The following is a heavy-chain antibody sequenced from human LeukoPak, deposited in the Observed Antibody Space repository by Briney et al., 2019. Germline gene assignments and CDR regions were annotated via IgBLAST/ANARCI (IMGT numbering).Heavy chain of an antibody. CDR2: IAYDGSRA. CDR3: TRYSNDHFDY. V-gene: IGHV3-33*01. J-gene: IGHJ4*02. D-gene: IGHD6-13*01. CDR1: GFTFGGYG. Sequence: GGSLRLSCAGSGFTFGGYGMHWFRQTPGKGLEWVAVIAYDGSRAFYADSVKGRLTISRDNSKNTMSVQMDDLRAEDTAVYYCTRYSNDHFDYWGQGTLVTVSS.